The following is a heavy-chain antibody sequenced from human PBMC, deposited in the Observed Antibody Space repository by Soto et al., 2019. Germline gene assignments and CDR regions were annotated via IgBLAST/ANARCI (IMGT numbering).Heavy chain of an antibody. V-gene: IGHV2-5*02. CDR2: IYWDDDK. Sequence: QITLKESGPTLVKPTQTLTLTCTFSGFSLSTSGVGVGWIRQPPGKALEWLALIYWDDDKRYSPSLKSRLTTTTSPSTNPVVLTITNMDPVDTATYYCAHTPCISTSCYGGWFDPWGQGTLVTVSS. D-gene: IGHD2-2*01. CDR3: AHTPCISTSCYGGWFDP. J-gene: IGHJ5*02. CDR1: GFSLSTSGVG.